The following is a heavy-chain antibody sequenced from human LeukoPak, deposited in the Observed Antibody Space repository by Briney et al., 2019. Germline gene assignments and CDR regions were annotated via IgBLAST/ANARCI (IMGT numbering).Heavy chain of an antibody. V-gene: IGHV1-2*02. CDR2: INPDSGGT. CDR3: ARRAVGNSYYYYMDV. CDR1: GYTFTGYY. Sequence: ASVKVSCKASGYTFTGYYMHWVRQAPGHGLEWMGWINPDSGGTNYAQKFQGRVTITRNTSISTAYMELSSLRSEDTAVYYCARRAVGNSYYYYMDVWGKGTTVTVSS. D-gene: IGHD6-19*01. J-gene: IGHJ6*03.